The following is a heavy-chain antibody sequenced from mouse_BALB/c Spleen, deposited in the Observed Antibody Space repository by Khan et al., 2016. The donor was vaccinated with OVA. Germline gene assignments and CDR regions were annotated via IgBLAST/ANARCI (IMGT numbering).Heavy chain of an antibody. Sequence: QVQLKESGPGLVAPSQSLSITCTVSGFSLTNYGVNWVRQPPGKGLEWLGVIWGDGSTNYHSALKSSLIISKDNSKSQVFLKLNSLQNDDTATYYCAKFTPHFYSMDYWGQGTSVTVSS. D-gene: IGHD1-1*01. CDR1: GFSLTNYG. V-gene: IGHV2-3*01. CDR2: IWGDGST. J-gene: IGHJ4*01. CDR3: AKFTPHFYSMDY.